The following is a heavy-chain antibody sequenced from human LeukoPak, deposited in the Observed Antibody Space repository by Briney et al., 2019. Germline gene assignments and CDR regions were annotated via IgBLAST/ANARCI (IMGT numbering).Heavy chain of an antibody. V-gene: IGHV3-9*01. CDR2: ISWNSGSI. D-gene: IGHD4-17*01. J-gene: IGHJ4*02. CDR1: GFTFDDYA. CDR3: AKVPDYGDERDY. Sequence: GRSLRLSCAASGFTFDDYAMHWVRQAPGKGLEWVSGISWNSGSIGYADSVKGRFTISRDNAKNSLYLQMNSLRAEDTALYYCAKVPDYGDERDYWGQGTLVTASS.